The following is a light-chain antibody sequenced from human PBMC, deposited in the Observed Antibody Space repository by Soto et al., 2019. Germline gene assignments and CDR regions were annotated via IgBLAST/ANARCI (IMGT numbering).Light chain of an antibody. V-gene: IGLV1-44*01. CDR1: TSNIGTNI. CDR2: SNN. Sequence: QSVLTQPPSASGTPGQRVTISCSGSTSNIGTNIVNWYQHLPPAAPKLVIFSNNQRPSGVSDRFSGSKSGTSASLAISGLQSEDEADYYCAAWDDSLNGHVFGPGTKLTVL. CDR3: AAWDDSLNGHV. J-gene: IGLJ1*01.